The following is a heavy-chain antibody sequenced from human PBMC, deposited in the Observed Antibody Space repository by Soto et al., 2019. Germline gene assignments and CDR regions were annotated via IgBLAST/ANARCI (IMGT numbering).Heavy chain of an antibody. CDR3: ARGLGSSSWYYYCGMDV. Sequence: PSETLSLTCAVYGGSFSGYYWSWIRQPPGKGLEWIGEINHSGSTNYNPSLKSRVTISVDTSKNQFSLKLSSVTAADTAVYYCARGLGSSSWYYYCGMDVWGQGTTVTVSS. V-gene: IGHV4-34*01. J-gene: IGHJ6*02. CDR1: GGSFSGYY. CDR2: INHSGST. D-gene: IGHD6-13*01.